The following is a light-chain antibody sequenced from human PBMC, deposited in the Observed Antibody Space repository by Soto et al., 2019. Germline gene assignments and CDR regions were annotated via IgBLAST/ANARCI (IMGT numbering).Light chain of an antibody. CDR2: EVS. J-gene: IGLJ1*01. V-gene: IGLV2-14*01. CDR1: SSDVNDYNF. CDR3: SSYTSSSTRGIYV. Sequence: QSVLTQPASVSGSRGQAIIISCTGTSSDVNDYNFVSWYQQHPGKAPKLMIYEVSYRPSGVSNRFSGSKSGNTASLTISGLQAEDEADYYCSSYTSSSTRGIYVFGSGTKVTVL.